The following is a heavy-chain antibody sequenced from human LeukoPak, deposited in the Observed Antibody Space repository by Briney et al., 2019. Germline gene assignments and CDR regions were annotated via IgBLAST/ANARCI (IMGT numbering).Heavy chain of an antibody. CDR3: AKRGPGDYYDILTGYYLFDY. V-gene: IGHV3-48*01. CDR1: GFTFSSYS. D-gene: IGHD3-9*01. CDR2: ISSSSSTI. J-gene: IGHJ4*02. Sequence: GGSLRLSCAASGFTFSSYSMNWVRQAPGKGLEWVSYISSSSSTIYYADSVKGRFTISRDNAKNSLYLQMNSLRVEDTAVYYCAKRGPGDYYDILTGYYLFDYWGQGTLVTVSS.